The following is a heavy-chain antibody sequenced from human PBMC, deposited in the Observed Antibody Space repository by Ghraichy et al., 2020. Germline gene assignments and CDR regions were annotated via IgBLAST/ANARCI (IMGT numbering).Heavy chain of an antibody. Sequence: SETLSLTCTVSGGSISSYYWSWIRQPSGKGLEWIGYIYTSGSTNYNPSLKSRVTISVDTSKNQFSLKLSSVTAADTAVYYCASSTYYYDSSGYRPFDYWGQGTLVTVSS. V-gene: IGHV4-4*09. J-gene: IGHJ4*02. CDR3: ASSTYYYDSSGYRPFDY. CDR2: IYTSGST. D-gene: IGHD3-22*01. CDR1: GGSISSYY.